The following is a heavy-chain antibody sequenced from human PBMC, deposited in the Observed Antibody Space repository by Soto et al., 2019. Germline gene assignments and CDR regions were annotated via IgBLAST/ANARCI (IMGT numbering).Heavy chain of an antibody. D-gene: IGHD6-6*01. V-gene: IGHV4-4*02. CDR3: PRVSSIAARPYYYGMDV. Sequence: SETLSLTCAVSGGSISSSNWWSWVRQPPGKGLEWIGEIYHSGSTNYNPSLKSRVTISVDKSKDQFSLKLSSVTAADTAVYYCPRVSSIAARPYYYGMDVWGQGTTVTVSS. J-gene: IGHJ6*02. CDR1: GGSISSSNW. CDR2: IYHSGST.